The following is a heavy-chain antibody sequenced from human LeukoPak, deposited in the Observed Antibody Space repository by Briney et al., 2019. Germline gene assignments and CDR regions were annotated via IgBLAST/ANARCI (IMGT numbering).Heavy chain of an antibody. D-gene: IGHD3-10*01. Sequence: GASVKVSCKASGYTFTGYYMHWVRQAPGQGLEWMGWINPISGGTHYAQKFQSRVTLTRDTSISTAYTELSRLRSDDTAVYYCSRGPSYYYGSGSYYNHWFDPWGQGTLVTVSS. J-gene: IGHJ5*02. V-gene: IGHV1-2*02. CDR2: INPISGGT. CDR3: SRGPSYYYGSGSYYNHWFDP. CDR1: GYTFTGYY.